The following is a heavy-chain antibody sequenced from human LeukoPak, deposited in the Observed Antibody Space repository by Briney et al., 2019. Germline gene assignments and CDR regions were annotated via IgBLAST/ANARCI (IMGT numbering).Heavy chain of an antibody. D-gene: IGHD3-10*01. Sequence: VASVTVSCKASGYTFTGCYMHWVRQAPGQGLEWMGWINPNSGGTNYAQKFQGRVTMTRDTSISTAYMELSRLRSDDTAVYYCARASYYYGSGSYPYYFDYWGQGTLVTVSS. CDR3: ARASYYYGSGSYPYYFDY. V-gene: IGHV1-2*02. J-gene: IGHJ4*02. CDR2: INPNSGGT. CDR1: GYTFTGCY.